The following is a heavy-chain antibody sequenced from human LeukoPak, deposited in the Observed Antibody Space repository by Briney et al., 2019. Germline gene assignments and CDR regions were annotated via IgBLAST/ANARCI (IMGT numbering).Heavy chain of an antibody. CDR1: GFTFDDYA. J-gene: IGHJ6*02. D-gene: IGHD5-24*01. Sequence: PGGSLRLSCAASGFTFDDYAMHWVRQAPGKGLEWVSGISWNSGSIGYADSVKGRFTISRDNAKNSLYLQMNSLRAEDMALYYCAREDGNNPGSYGMDVWGQGTTVTVSS. CDR3: AREDGNNPGSYGMDV. CDR2: ISWNSGSI. V-gene: IGHV3-9*03.